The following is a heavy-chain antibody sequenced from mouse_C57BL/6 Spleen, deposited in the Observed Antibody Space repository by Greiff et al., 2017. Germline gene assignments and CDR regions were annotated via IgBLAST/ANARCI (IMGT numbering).Heavy chain of an antibody. D-gene: IGHD2-3*01. J-gene: IGHJ3*01. CDR2: IHPNSGST. V-gene: IGHV1-64*01. CDR3: ARLGDGYWFAY. Sequence: VQLQQPGAELVKPGASVKLSCKASGYTFTSYWMHWVKQRPGQGLEWIGMIHPNSGSTNYNEKFKSKATLTVDKSSSTAYMQLSSLTSEDSAVYYCARLGDGYWFAYWGQGTLVTVSA. CDR1: GYTFTSYW.